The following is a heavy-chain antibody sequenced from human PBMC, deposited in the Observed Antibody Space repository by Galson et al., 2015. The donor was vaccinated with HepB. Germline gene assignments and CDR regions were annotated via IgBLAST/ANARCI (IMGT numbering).Heavy chain of an antibody. CDR3: TTEPLLWFGAGY. D-gene: IGHD3-10*01. J-gene: IGHJ4*02. CDR1: GFTFSSYA. CDR2: ISGSGGST. Sequence: SLRLSCAASGFTFSSYAMSWVRQAPGKGLEWVSAISGSGGSTYYADSVKGRFTISRDNSKNTLYLQMNSLKTEDTAVYYCTTEPLLWFGAGYWGQGTLVTVSS. V-gene: IGHV3-23*01.